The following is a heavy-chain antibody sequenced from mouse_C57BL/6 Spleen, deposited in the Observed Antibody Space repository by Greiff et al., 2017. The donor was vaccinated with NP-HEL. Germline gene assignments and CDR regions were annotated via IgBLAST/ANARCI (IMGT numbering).Heavy chain of an antibody. D-gene: IGHD1-1*01. CDR3: TKGSSPYWYFDV. J-gene: IGHJ1*03. Sequence: EVKLMESGAELVRPGASVKLSCTASGFNIKDYYMHWVKQRPEQGLEWIGRIDPEDGDTEYAPKFQGKATMTADTSSNTAYLQLSSLTSEDTAVYYCTKGSSPYWYFDVWGTGTTVTVSS. CDR1: GFNIKDYY. V-gene: IGHV14-1*01. CDR2: IDPEDGDT.